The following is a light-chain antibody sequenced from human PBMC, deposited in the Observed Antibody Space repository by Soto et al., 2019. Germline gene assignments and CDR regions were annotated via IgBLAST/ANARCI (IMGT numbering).Light chain of an antibody. V-gene: IGLV2-8*01. CDR1: SGDVGGYNF. Sequence: QSALTQPPSASGSPGQSVTISCTGTSGDVGGYNFVSWYQQHPGKAPKFMIYEVSKRPSGVPDRFSGSKSGNTASLTVSGLQAEDEAGYYCSSYAGGIKWVFGGGTKLTVL. J-gene: IGLJ3*02. CDR3: SSYAGGIKWV. CDR2: EVS.